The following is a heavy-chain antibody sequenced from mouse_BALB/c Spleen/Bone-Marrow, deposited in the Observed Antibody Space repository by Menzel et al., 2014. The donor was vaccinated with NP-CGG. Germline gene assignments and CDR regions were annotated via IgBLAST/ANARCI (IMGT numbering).Heavy chain of an antibody. Sequence: QVQLQQSGAELVRPGVSVKISCKGSGYTFTDYAMHWVKQSHAKSLEWIGVISTYYGDASYNQKFRGKATMTVDKSSSTAYMELARLTSEDSAIYFCAMGKFITTVLATYWYFDVWGAGATVSVSS. J-gene: IGHJ1*01. CDR1: GYTFTDYA. V-gene: IGHV1S137*01. CDR2: ISTYYGDA. CDR3: AMGKFITTVLATYWYFDV. D-gene: IGHD1-1*01.